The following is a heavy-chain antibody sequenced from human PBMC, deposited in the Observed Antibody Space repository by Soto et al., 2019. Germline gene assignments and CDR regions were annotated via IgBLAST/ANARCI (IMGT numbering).Heavy chain of an antibody. D-gene: IGHD6-19*01. CDR2: ISYDGSNK. J-gene: IGHJ4*02. V-gene: IGHV3-30-3*01. CDR1: GFTFSSYA. Sequence: QVQLVESGGGVVQPGRSLRLSCAASGFTFSSYAMHWVRQAPGKGLEWVAVISYDGSNKYYADSVKGRFTISRDNSKNTLYLQMNSLRAEDTALYYCARALPVVAGTGYDYWGQGTLVTVSS. CDR3: ARALPVVAGTGYDY.